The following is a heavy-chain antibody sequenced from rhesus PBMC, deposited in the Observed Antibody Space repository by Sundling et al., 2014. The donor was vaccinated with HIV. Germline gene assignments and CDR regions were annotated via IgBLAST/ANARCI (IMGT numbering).Heavy chain of an antibody. Sequence: EVQLVESGGGVVRPGGSLRLSCIASGFTFDDYAMHWVRQTPGKRLEWVSGVNWSGDSRYYADSVKGRFTVSRDYAKNSLFLQMDSLRVEDTAFYYCVRDRGAAAGYFDYWGQGVLVTVSS. CDR2: VNWSGDSR. V-gene: IGHV3-201*01. D-gene: IGHD6-31*01. CDR3: VRDRGAAAGYFDY. J-gene: IGHJ4*01. CDR1: GFTFDDYA.